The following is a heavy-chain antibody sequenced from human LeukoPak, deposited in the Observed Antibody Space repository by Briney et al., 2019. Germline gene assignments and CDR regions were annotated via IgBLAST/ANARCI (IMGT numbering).Heavy chain of an antibody. CDR1: GFTFSSYE. D-gene: IGHD3-16*01. CDR2: ISSSGSTI. Sequence: PGGSLRLSCAASGFTFSSYEMNWVRQAPGKGLEWVSYISSSGSTIYYADSVKGRFTISRDNSKNTLYLQMNSLRAEDTAVYYCAKEGPAPLFFKVKSGGDSYFDYWGQGTLVTVSS. CDR3: AKEGPAPLFFKVKSGGDSYFDY. J-gene: IGHJ4*02. V-gene: IGHV3-48*03.